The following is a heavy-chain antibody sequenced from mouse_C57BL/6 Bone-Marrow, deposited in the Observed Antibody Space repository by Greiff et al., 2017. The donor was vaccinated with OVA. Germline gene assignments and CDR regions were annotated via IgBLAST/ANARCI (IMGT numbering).Heavy chain of an antibody. D-gene: IGHD3-2*02. CDR3: AKDSSGYDYAMDY. J-gene: IGHJ4*01. Sequence: QVQLQQPGAELVMPGASVKLSCKASGYTFTSYWMHWVKQRPGQGLEWIGEIDPSDSYTNYNQKFKGKSTMPVDKSSSTAYMQLSSLTSEDSAVYYCAKDSSGYDYAMDYWGQGTSVTVSS. V-gene: IGHV1-69*01. CDR2: IDPSDSYT. CDR1: GYTFTSYW.